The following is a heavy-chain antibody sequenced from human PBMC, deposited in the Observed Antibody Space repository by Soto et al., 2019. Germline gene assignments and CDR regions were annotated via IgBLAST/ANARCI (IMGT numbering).Heavy chain of an antibody. CDR1: GFSFSDYY. Sequence: GSLRLSCAASGFSFSDYYMTWIRQAPGQGLEWVSYISSRSGTIFYADSVKGRFTLSRDNSKNSMYLQMNSLRAEDTAVYYCAREVDRALVGSPHYFDYWGQGTLVTVSS. CDR2: ISSRSGTI. J-gene: IGHJ4*01. CDR3: AREVDRALVGSPHYFDY. V-gene: IGHV3-11*01. D-gene: IGHD5-18*01.